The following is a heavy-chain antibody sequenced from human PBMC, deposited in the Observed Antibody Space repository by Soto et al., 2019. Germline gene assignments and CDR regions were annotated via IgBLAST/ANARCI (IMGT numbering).Heavy chain of an antibody. D-gene: IGHD2-15*01. CDR3: ARGDREDTAVVIGVRPGEYGVDV. V-gene: IGHV3-30*04. CDR1: GFTFSNYA. J-gene: IGHJ6*02. CDR2: ISYNGGNR. Sequence: QVQLVESGGGVVQPGRSLRLSCAASGFTFSNYAMHWVRQAPGKGLECVAVISYNGGNRFYRDYVKGRITISRDNSKNKVHLQIDSLRYEDAAVYYCARGDREDTAVVIGVRPGEYGVDVWGQGTTVTVSS.